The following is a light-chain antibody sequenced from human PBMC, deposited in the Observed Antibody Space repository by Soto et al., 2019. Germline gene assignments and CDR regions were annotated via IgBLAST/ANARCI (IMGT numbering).Light chain of an antibody. CDR3: QHANSFPPYT. CDR2: AAS. J-gene: IGKJ2*01. Sequence: DIPMTQSPSSVSPSVGDRVTITCRASQGISSWLPWYQQKPGKAPKLLINAASSLQCGVPSRFSGSGSGTEFTVTISGLQPEYFATSYCQHANSFPPYTFGQGTKLEIK. V-gene: IGKV1-12*01. CDR1: QGISSW.